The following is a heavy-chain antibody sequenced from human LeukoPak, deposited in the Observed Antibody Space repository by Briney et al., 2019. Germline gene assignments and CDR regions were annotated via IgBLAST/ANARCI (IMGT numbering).Heavy chain of an antibody. Sequence: GGSLRLSCSASGFNFNNYAMNWVRLAPGKGLEWVSVIYSGGSGSTYYADSVKGRFTISRDNSKNTLNLQMNSLRVEDTAVYYCAHRKATSWAHDYWGQGTLVTVSS. CDR3: AHRKATSWAHDY. CDR1: GFNFNNYA. V-gene: IGHV3-23*03. CDR2: IYSGGSGST. D-gene: IGHD2-2*01. J-gene: IGHJ4*02.